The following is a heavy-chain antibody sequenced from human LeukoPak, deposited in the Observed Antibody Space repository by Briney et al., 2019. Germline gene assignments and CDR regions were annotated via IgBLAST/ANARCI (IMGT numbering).Heavy chain of an antibody. V-gene: IGHV4-34*01. J-gene: IGHJ5*01. CDR1: GFTFTAYS. CDR3: AGDRRVGWFDY. Sequence: GSLRLSCAASGFTFTAYSMSWVRQPPGKGLEWIGEINHSGSTNYNPSLKSRVTISIDTSKTHFSLKLSSVSAADTAVYYCAGDRRVGWFDYWGQGTLVTVSS. CDR2: INHSGST.